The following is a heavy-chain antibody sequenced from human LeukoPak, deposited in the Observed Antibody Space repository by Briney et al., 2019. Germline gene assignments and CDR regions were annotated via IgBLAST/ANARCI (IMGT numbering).Heavy chain of an antibody. CDR3: ARWYSSGWSFDY. D-gene: IGHD6-19*01. CDR1: GYTFTSYY. V-gene: IGHV1-46*01. CDR2: INPSGGST. Sequence: ASVKVSCKASGYTFTSYYMHWVRQAPGQGLEWMGIINPSGGSTSYAQKFQGRVTMTRDTSTSTVYMELSCLRSEDTAVYYCARWYSSGWSFDYWGQGTLVTVSS. J-gene: IGHJ4*02.